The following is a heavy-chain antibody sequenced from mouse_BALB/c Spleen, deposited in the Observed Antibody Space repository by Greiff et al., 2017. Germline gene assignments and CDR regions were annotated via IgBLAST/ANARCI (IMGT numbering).Heavy chain of an antibody. CDR1: GFTFSDYY. Sequence: EVMLVESGGGLVKPGGSLKLSCAASGFTFSDYYMYWVRQTPEKRLEWVATISDGGSYTYYPDSVKGRFTISRDNAKNNLYLQMSSLKSEDTAMYYCARDSLTTVVATRRGYFDVWGAGTTVTVSS. D-gene: IGHD1-1*01. J-gene: IGHJ1*01. CDR3: ARDSLTTVVATRRGYFDV. V-gene: IGHV5-4*02. CDR2: ISDGGSYT.